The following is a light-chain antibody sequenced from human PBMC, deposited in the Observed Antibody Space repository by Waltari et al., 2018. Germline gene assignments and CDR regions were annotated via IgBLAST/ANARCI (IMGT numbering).Light chain of an antibody. CDR2: RDT. Sequence: SSELTQPPPVSVSPGQTATIACSADALAKQFVYWYQQKPGQAPVLVMFRDTERPSGIPERFSGSGSGTTVTLTISGVQAEDEADYYCQSADNTGDYVLFGGGTKLTVL. J-gene: IGLJ3*02. CDR1: ALAKQF. CDR3: QSADNTGDYVL. V-gene: IGLV3-25*03.